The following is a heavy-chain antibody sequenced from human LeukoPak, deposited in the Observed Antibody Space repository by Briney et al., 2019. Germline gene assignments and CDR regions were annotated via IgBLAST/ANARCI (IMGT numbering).Heavy chain of an antibody. CDR2: ISNNGGSS. J-gene: IGHJ4*02. V-gene: IGHV3-64D*09. CDR1: GFTFSAYA. CDR3: VKITSVTGGDC. Sequence: GGSLRLSCSASGFTFSAYAMYWVRQAPGKGLEYVSGISNNGGSSFYADSVKGRFTISRDNSKNTLYLQMSSLRAEDTAVYYCVKITSVTGGDCWGQGTRLTVSS. D-gene: IGHD1-1*01.